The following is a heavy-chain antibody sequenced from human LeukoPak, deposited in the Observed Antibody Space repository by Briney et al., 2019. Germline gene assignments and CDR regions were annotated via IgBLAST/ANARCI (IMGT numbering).Heavy chain of an antibody. Sequence: GGTLRLSCAASGFTFSSYGMSWVRQAPGKGLEWVSGISYSGGSTYSADSVKGRFTISRDNAKNSLYLQMNSLRAEDTAVYYCARYRFVVGATDSFDIWGQGTMVTVSS. D-gene: IGHD1-26*01. CDR3: ARYRFVVGATDSFDI. CDR1: GFTFSSYG. J-gene: IGHJ3*02. V-gene: IGHV3-23*01. CDR2: ISYSGGST.